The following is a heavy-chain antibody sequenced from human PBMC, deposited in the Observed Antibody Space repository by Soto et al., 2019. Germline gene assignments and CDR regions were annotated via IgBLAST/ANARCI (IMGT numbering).Heavy chain of an antibody. J-gene: IGHJ3*02. D-gene: IGHD1-7*01. CDR3: AKCFQVYWNYDAFHI. V-gene: IGHV3-23*01. CDR2: ITARGTT. Sequence: GGSLRLSCAASGFTFTIYAMSWVRHAPGKGLEYVSHITARGTTYYADSVKGRFTISRDSSRNTLYLQMNSLRAEDTALYYCAKCFQVYWNYDAFHIWGQGTMVTVSS. CDR1: GFTFTIYA.